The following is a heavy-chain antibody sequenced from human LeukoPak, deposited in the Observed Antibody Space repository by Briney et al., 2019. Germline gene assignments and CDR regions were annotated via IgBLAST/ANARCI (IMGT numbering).Heavy chain of an antibody. Sequence: ASVRVSCKASGYTFTSYDINWVRQATGQGLEWMGWMNPNSGNTGYAQKFQGRVTFTRDTSISTAYMELSTLRSEDTAVYYCARSAFGVEARFDYWGQGTLVTVSS. CDR1: GYTFTSYD. J-gene: IGHJ4*02. CDR2: MNPNSGNT. D-gene: IGHD3-3*01. CDR3: ARSAFGVEARFDY. V-gene: IGHV1-8*03.